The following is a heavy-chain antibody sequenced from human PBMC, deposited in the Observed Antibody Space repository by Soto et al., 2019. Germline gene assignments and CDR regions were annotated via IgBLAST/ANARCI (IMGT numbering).Heavy chain of an antibody. V-gene: IGHV4-39*01. Sequence: QLQLQESGPGLVQTSETLSLTCTVYGGSLSSSSYYWGWIRLPPGKGLEWIGSIYYSGSTYYNPSLKSRVTISLDTSKNQFSLKLSSVTAADTAVYDCARQTYYYGSHLVDPWGQGTLVTVSS. J-gene: IGHJ5*02. CDR2: IYYSGST. CDR3: ARQTYYYGSHLVDP. D-gene: IGHD3-10*01. CDR1: GGSLSSSSYY.